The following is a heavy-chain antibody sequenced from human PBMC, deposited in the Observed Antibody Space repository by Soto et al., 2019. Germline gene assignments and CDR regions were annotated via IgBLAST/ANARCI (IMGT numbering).Heavy chain of an antibody. CDR3: ATRITVFGLLIPPFDP. D-gene: IGHD3-3*01. Sequence: PSETLSLTCAVYGGSVNGYYWNWIRQPPGKGLEWIGEINHTGGTHYNPSLKSLVTVSVDTSKNQFSLRLSSVTAAYTAIYYCATRITVFGLLIPPFDPWGQGTQVTVSS. V-gene: IGHV4-34*01. J-gene: IGHJ5*02. CDR1: GGSVNGYY. CDR2: INHTGGT.